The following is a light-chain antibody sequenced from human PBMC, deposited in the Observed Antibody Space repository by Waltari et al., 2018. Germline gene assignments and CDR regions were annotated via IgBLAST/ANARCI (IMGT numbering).Light chain of an antibody. J-gene: IGLJ1*01. Sequence: QSALTQPASVSGSPGQSITISCTGTSTDVGGYNYVSWYQQHPGKAPKVMIYEVSNRPSGVSTRVSGSKSGTTASLTISGLQAEDEADYYCSSYTSSSTYVFGTGTKVTVL. V-gene: IGLV2-14*01. CDR3: SSYTSSSTYV. CDR1: STDVGGYNY. CDR2: EVS.